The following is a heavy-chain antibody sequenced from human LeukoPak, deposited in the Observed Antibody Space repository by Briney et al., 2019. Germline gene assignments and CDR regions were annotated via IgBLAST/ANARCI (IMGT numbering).Heavy chain of an antibody. J-gene: IGHJ4*02. Sequence: PRGSLRLSCAASGFSFCDFYMSWIRPAAGKGLGWVSYINSGVSIISDAVCVKGRLTIPREIAQTSLFLQMNSLRAEDTAVYYCARQASGNYFDFWGQGTLVTVSS. D-gene: IGHD3-10*01. CDR3: ARQASGNYFDF. V-gene: IGHV3-11*01. CDR1: GFSFCDFY. CDR2: INSGVSII.